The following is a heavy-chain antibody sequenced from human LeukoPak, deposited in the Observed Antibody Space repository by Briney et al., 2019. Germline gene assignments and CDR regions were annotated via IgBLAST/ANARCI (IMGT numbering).Heavy chain of an antibody. CDR1: GYTFTSYD. J-gene: IGHJ6*02. Sequence: GASVKVSCKASGYTFTSYDINWVRQATGQGLEWMGWMNPNSGNTGYAQKFQGRVTMTRNTSISTAYMELSSLRSEDTAVYYCASHTYYDILTGYFRGYYGVDVWGQGTTVTVSS. CDR3: ASHTYYDILTGYFRGYYGVDV. V-gene: IGHV1-8*01. CDR2: MNPNSGNT. D-gene: IGHD3-9*01.